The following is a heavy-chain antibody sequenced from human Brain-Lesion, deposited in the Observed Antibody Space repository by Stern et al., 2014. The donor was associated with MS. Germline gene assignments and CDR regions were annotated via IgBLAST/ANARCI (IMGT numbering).Heavy chain of an antibody. V-gene: IGHV4-39*01. CDR1: GGSISRSTYY. D-gene: IGHD5-12*01. J-gene: IGHJ4*02. CDR2: IYYSGTT. Sequence: QVQLVESGPGLVKPSETLSLTCSVSGGSISRSTYYWGWIRQPPGKGLEWIGSIYYSGTTYYNPSRKSRVTIDTSTNQFSPRLTPGPAADTAVYYCARHDGWLPHYWSQGTLVTVSS. CDR3: ARHDGWLPHY.